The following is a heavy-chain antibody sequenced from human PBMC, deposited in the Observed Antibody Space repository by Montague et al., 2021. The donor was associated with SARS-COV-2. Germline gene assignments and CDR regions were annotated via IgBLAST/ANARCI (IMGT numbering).Heavy chain of an antibody. CDR3: ARDHERASQPGYFDA. J-gene: IGHJ4*02. CDR2: IYSSGTT. Sequence: TLSLTCTVSGDSMSSGRYYWTWIRQPAGKRLDWIVRIYSSGTTNYNPSLKSRVTLLVDTSKNQFSLKLNSVTAADTAVYFGARDHERASQPGYFDAWGQGTLVTVSS. V-gene: IGHV4-61*02. CDR1: GDSMSSGRYY.